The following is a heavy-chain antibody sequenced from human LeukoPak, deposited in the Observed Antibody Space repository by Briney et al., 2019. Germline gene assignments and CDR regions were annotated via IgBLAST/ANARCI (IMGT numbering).Heavy chain of an antibody. CDR3: ARLTVKVEGYDY. CDR2: ISSSSSTI. Sequence: GGSLRLSCAASGFTFSSYSMNWVRQAPGKGLEWVSSISSSSSTIYYADSVKGRFTISRDNAKNSLYLQMNSLRAEDTAVYYCARLTVKVEGYDYWGQGTLVTVSS. D-gene: IGHD4-17*01. CDR1: GFTFSSYS. J-gene: IGHJ4*02. V-gene: IGHV3-48*01.